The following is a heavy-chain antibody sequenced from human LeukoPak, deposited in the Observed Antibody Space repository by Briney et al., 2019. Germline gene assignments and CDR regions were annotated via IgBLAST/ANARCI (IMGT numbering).Heavy chain of an antibody. J-gene: IGHJ6*02. D-gene: IGHD3-22*01. V-gene: IGHV3-21*01. CDR2: ISSSSSYI. Sequence: GGSLRLSCAASGFTFSSYSMNWVRQAPGKGLEWVSSISSSSSYIYYADSAKGRFTISRDNAKNSLYLQMNSLRAEDTAVYYCARENTMIVVVEIYYYGMDVWGQGTTVTVSS. CDR1: GFTFSSYS. CDR3: ARENTMIVVVEIYYYGMDV.